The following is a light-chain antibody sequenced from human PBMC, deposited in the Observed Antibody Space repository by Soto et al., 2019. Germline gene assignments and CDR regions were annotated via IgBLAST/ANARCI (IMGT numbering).Light chain of an antibody. CDR3: QQFNSYPLT. CDR2: DAA. Sequence: DIQMTQSPSTLSASVGDRVTITCRASQSISSWLAWYQQKPGRAPKLLIYDAASLESGVPSRFRGSGFGTDFTLTINSLQPEDFATYYCQQFNSYPLTFGQGTRLEIK. CDR1: QSISSW. J-gene: IGKJ5*01. V-gene: IGKV1-5*01.